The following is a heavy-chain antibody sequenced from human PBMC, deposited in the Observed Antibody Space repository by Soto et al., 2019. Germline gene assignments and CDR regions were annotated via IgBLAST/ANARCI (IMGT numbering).Heavy chain of an antibody. D-gene: IGHD2-2*01. J-gene: IGHJ6*02. CDR1: GDSVSSNSAA. CDR2: TYYRSKWYN. CDR3: ARMPRSHYGMDV. Sequence: PSQTLSLTCVISGDSVSSNSAAWNWIRQSPSRGLEWLGRTYYRSKWYNDYAVSVKSRISINPDTPENQFSLQLNSVTPEDTAVYHCARMPRSHYGMDVWGQGTTVTVSS. V-gene: IGHV6-1*01.